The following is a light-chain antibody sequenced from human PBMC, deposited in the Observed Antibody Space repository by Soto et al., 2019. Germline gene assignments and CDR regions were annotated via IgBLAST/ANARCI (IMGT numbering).Light chain of an antibody. J-gene: IGKJ1*01. Sequence: EIVLTKSPGTLSLSPGERATLSCRASLSVPSNYLAWYQQRPGQAPRLLIFGTSSRATGIPDKFSGSGSGTDFTLTITRLEPDDFAEYYCQYYGSPSWTFGQGTKVEIK. CDR2: GTS. V-gene: IGKV3-20*01. CDR1: LSVPSNY. CDR3: QYYGSPSWT.